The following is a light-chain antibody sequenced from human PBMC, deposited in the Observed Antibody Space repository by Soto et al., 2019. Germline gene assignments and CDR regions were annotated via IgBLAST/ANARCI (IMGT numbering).Light chain of an antibody. CDR1: QDVSSN. CDR2: GAS. CDR3: QQYNNWPPYT. J-gene: IGKJ2*01. Sequence: IGMTQSPAPLSGSPGGKTTPSCRARQDVSSNLARYQQKPGQAPRLLIYGASTRATGIPARFSGSGSGTEFTLTISSLQSEDFAVYYCQQYNNWPPYTFGQGTKLEIK. V-gene: IGKV3-15*01.